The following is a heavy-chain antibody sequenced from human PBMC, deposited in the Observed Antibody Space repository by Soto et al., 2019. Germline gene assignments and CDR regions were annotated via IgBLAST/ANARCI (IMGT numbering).Heavy chain of an antibody. V-gene: IGHV1-2*04. CDR3: ARGLIAALVGFDY. CDR2: INPNSGGT. CDR1: GYTFTGYY. D-gene: IGHD6-13*01. Sequence: ASVKVSCKASGYTFTGYYMHWVRQAPGQGLEWMGWINPNSGGTNYAQKFQGWVTMTRDTSISTAYMELSRLRSDDTAVYYCARGLIAALVGFDYWGQGTLVTVS. J-gene: IGHJ4*02.